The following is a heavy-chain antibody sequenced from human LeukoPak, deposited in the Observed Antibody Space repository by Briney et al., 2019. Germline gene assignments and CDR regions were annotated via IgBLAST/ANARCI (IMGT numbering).Heavy chain of an antibody. CDR1: GFIFSSYG. Sequence: GGSLRLSCAASGFIFSSYGMHWVRQAPGKGLEWVAFIYYDGSIKYYAASVEGRFTISRDNSKNTLYLQMNSLRPEDTAVFYCAKDQGSYKRWLDPWGQGTLVTVSS. D-gene: IGHD3-10*01. CDR2: IYYDGSIK. V-gene: IGHV3-30*02. J-gene: IGHJ5*02. CDR3: AKDQGSYKRWLDP.